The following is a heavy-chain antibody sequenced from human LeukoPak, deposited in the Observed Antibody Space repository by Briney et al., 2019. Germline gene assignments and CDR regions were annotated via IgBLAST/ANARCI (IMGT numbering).Heavy chain of an antibody. CDR3: ARDRARGSYWRFDAFDI. Sequence: VASVKVSCKASGYTFTSYGISWVRQAPGQGLEWMGWISAYNGNTNYAQKLQGRVTVTTDTSTSTAYMELRSLRSDDTAVYYCARDRARGSYWRFDAFDIWGQGTMVTVSS. CDR1: GYTFTSYG. V-gene: IGHV1-18*01. D-gene: IGHD1-26*01. CDR2: ISAYNGNT. J-gene: IGHJ3*02.